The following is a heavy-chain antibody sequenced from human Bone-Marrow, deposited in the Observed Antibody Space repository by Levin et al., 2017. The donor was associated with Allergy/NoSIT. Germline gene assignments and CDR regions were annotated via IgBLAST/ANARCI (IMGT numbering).Heavy chain of an antibody. CDR3: AHRPGFRNGLWYFDY. Sequence: SGPTLVKPTQTLTLTCTFSGFSLNTSGVGVGWIRQPPGKALEWLALIHWDDDERYSASLKNRLTITKDTSRSQVILLMTNMDPVDTATYYCAHRPGFRNGLWYFDYWGQGTLVTVSS. V-gene: IGHV2-5*02. CDR1: GFSLNTSGVG. CDR2: IHWDDDE. D-gene: IGHD5-18*01. J-gene: IGHJ4*02.